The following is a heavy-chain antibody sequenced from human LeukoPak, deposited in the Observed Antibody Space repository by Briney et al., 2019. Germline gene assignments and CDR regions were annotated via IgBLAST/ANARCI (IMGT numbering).Heavy chain of an antibody. Sequence: ASVKVSCKASGYTFTSYYMHWVRQAPGQGLEWVGIINPSGSSTAYAQKFQGRVTMTSDMSTSTVYMELSSLRSEDRAVYYCARDSGYSGYDHIRGDYWGQGTLVTVSS. CDR1: GYTFTSYY. CDR2: INPSGSST. CDR3: ARDSGYSGYDHIRGDY. J-gene: IGHJ4*02. D-gene: IGHD5-12*01. V-gene: IGHV1-46*01.